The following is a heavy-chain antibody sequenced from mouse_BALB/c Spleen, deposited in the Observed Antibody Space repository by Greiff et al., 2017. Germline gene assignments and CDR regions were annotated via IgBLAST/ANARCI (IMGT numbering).Heavy chain of an antibody. J-gene: IGHJ1*01. CDR3: AYGNYRYFDV. CDR2: ISYSGST. CDR1: GYSITSDYA. D-gene: IGHD2-1*01. V-gene: IGHV3-2*02. Sequence: VQLQQSGPGLVKPSQSLSLTCTVTGYSITSDYAWNWIRQFPGNKLEWMGYISYSGSTSYNPSLKSRISITRDTSKNQFFLQLNSVTTEDTATYYCAYGNYRYFDVWGAGTTVTVSS.